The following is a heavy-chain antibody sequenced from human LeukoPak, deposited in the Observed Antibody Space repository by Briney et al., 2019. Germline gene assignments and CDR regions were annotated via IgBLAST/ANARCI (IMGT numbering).Heavy chain of an antibody. J-gene: IGHJ4*02. CDR2: IHYSGST. CDR3: ARLKPYSYGNIDY. Sequence: SETLSLTCSVSGYSISSAYYWGWIRQPPGKGLEWIATIHYSGSTYYNPSLKSRVTISVDTSKNQFSLKLSSVTAADTAVYYCARLKPYSYGNIDYWGQGTLVTVSS. D-gene: IGHD5-18*01. CDR1: GYSISSAYY. V-gene: IGHV4-38-2*02.